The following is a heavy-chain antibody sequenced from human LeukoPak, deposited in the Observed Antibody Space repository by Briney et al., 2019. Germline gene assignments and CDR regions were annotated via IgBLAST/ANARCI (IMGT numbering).Heavy chain of an antibody. Sequence: SETLSLTCAVYGGSFSGYYWSWIRQPPGKGLEWIGEINHSGSTNYNPSLKSRVTISVDTSKNQFSLKLSSVTAAYTDVYYGXXXXXISRKGAFDYWGQGTLVTVSS. CDR2: INHSGST. CDR3: XXXXXISRKGAFDY. D-gene: IGHD3-16*01. CDR1: GGSFSGYY. J-gene: IGHJ4*02. V-gene: IGHV4-34*01.